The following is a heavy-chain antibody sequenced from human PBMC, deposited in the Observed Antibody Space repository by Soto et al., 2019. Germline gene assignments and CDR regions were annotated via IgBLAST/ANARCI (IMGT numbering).Heavy chain of an antibody. CDR2: IKTKTEGGTT. CDR3: TTTYGRDH. D-gene: IGHD3-10*01. V-gene: IGHV3-15*01. Sequence: EVQLVESGGGLLKPGGSLRLSCAASGFTFNDAWMSWVRQAPGKGLEWIGRIKTKTEGGTTDYTTPVKGRFIISRDDSKNTVYLPVNSLNIGDTAVYYCTTTYGRDHWGQGTLVTVSS. J-gene: IGHJ4*02. CDR1: GFTFNDAW.